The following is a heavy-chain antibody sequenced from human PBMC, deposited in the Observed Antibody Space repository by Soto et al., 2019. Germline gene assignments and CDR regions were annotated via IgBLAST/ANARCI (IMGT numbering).Heavy chain of an antibody. Sequence: ASVKPSCTASGYRFTSYGISWVRQAPKQGLEWMGWISAYNGNTNYAQKLQGRVTMTTDTSTSTAYMELRSLRSDDTAVYYCARGIYCSGGSCNALDIWGQGTMVTVSS. V-gene: IGHV1-18*01. D-gene: IGHD2-15*01. CDR2: ISAYNGNT. CDR1: GYRFTSYG. J-gene: IGHJ3*02. CDR3: ARGIYCSGGSCNALDI.